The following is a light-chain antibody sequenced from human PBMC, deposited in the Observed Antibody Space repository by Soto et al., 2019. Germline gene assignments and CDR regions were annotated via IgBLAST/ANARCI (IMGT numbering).Light chain of an antibody. CDR3: QQYGDSPAYT. J-gene: IGKJ2*01. CDR1: QSINREF. CDR2: QTS. Sequence: EIILTQSPGTLSGSPGERATLSCRGSQSINREFLAWYQQKPGQAPRLLMFQTSTRASGVPDRFSGSGSGTDFTLTITGLEPEDSAVYYCQQYGDSPAYTFGQGTKLEI. V-gene: IGKV3-20*01.